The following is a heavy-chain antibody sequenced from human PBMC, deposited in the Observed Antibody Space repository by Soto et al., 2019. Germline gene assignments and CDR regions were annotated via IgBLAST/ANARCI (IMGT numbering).Heavy chain of an antibody. D-gene: IGHD3-3*01. CDR2: ISGSGSTT. J-gene: IGHJ4*02. Sequence: GGSLRLSCAASGFTFSSYAMSWVRQAPGKGLEWVSGISGSGSTTCYADSVKGRFTISRDNAKNTLYLQMRSLRAEDTAVYYCAKGGTYDFPPYWGQGTLVTVSS. CDR3: AKGGTYDFPPY. CDR1: GFTFSSYA. V-gene: IGHV3-23*01.